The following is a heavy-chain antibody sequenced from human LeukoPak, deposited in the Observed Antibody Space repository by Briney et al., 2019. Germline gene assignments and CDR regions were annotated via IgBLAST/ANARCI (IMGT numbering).Heavy chain of an antibody. V-gene: IGHV1-2*02. CDR1: GYSFSDYY. Sequence: ASVKVSCTASGYSFSDYYIHWLRQAPGQGLEWMGWINPKSGGTNYAQNFQGRVTMTRDTSSTTVYMELARLRSDDTAVYYCARPLGSLKEYWWFDPWGQGTLVTVSS. J-gene: IGHJ5*02. D-gene: IGHD2/OR15-2a*01. CDR2: INPKSGGT. CDR3: ARPLGSLKEYWWFDP.